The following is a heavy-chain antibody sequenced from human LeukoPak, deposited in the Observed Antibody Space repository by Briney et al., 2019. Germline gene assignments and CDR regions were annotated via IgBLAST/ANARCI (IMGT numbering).Heavy chain of an antibody. CDR1: GGSISSYY. Sequence: SETLSLTCTVSGGSISSYYWSWIRQPPGKGLEWIGYTHYSGSTNYNPSLKSRVTISIDTSKNQFSLKLSSVTAADTAVYYCERGYCSGGSCYWNYWGQGTLVTVSS. CDR2: THYSGST. V-gene: IGHV4-59*01. D-gene: IGHD2-15*01. CDR3: ERGYCSGGSCYWNY. J-gene: IGHJ4*02.